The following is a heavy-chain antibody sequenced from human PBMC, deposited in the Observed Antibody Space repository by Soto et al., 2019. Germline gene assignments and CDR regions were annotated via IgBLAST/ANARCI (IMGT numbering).Heavy chain of an antibody. CDR2: ISGSGAGT. V-gene: IGHV3-23*01. J-gene: IGHJ6*02. CDR1: GFTFSSSA. Sequence: PWGSLRLSGTASGFTFSSSAMSWVRQAPGRGLEWVSGISGSGAGTYYADSVKGRFTISRDNSKNTLYLQMSGLRAEDAAVYYCAKGPTVFGAVISFDYYYGMYVWGQGTPVTVSS. CDR3: AKGPTVFGAVISFDYYYGMYV. D-gene: IGHD3-3*01.